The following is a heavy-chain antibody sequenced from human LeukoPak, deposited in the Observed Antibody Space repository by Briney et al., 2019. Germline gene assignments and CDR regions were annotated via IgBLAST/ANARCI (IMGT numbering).Heavy chain of an antibody. Sequence: PSETLSLTCTVSGDSITSTNYYWGWIRQPPGKGLEWIGSIYYSGNTYYNPSLKSRVTMSVDTSKNQFSLNLSSVTAADTAVYYCARDREDSGSLDWGQGTLVTVSS. J-gene: IGHJ4*02. CDR2: IYYSGNT. D-gene: IGHD1-26*01. V-gene: IGHV4-39*07. CDR1: GDSITSTNYY. CDR3: ARDREDSGSLD.